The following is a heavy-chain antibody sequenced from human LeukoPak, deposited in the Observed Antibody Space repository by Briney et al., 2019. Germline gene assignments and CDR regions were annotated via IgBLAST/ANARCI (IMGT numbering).Heavy chain of an antibody. CDR3: ARASMRGWYFDL. J-gene: IGHJ2*01. CDR1: GFTFSSYG. Sequence: GRSLRLSCAASGFTFSSYGMHWVRQAPGKGLEWVSYISSTGITTYYADSVKGRFTISRDNAKNSLYLQMNSLRAEDTAVYYCARASMRGWYFDLWGRGTLVTVSS. CDR2: ISSTGITT. V-gene: IGHV3-48*04.